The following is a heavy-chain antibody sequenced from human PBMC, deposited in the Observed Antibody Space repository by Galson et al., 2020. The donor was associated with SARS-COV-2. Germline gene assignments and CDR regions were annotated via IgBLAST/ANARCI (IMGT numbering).Heavy chain of an antibody. Sequence: GSLRLSCAASGFTFSSYAMSWVRQAPGKGLEWVSAISGSGGSTYYADSVKGRFTISRDNSKNTLYLQMNSLRAEDTAVYYCAKDYGYYYDSSGYPADNWFDPWGQGTLVTVSS. J-gene: IGHJ5*02. CDR1: GFTFSSYA. V-gene: IGHV3-23*01. CDR2: ISGSGGST. D-gene: IGHD3-22*01. CDR3: AKDYGYYYDSSGYPADNWFDP.